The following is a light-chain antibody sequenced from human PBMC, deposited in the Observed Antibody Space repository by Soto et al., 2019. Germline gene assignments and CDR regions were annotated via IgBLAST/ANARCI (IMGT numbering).Light chain of an antibody. CDR2: GAS. Sequence: DIQMTQSPSSLSASVGDRVTITCQTSQSINTYLNWYQQKPGKAPKLLIYGASSLQSGVPLRFSGSGSGTDFTLTISSLXPEDFATYYCQESYSPLWGTCGQGTKVDIK. CDR1: QSINTY. CDR3: QESYSPLWGT. V-gene: IGKV1-39*01. J-gene: IGKJ1*01.